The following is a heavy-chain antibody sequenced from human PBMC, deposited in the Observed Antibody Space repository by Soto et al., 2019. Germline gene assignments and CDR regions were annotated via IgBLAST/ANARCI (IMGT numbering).Heavy chain of an antibody. CDR1: GFTVSSNY. CDR3: ARAHDSSGYYRGSGYYYGMDV. D-gene: IGHD3-22*01. CDR2: IYSGGST. V-gene: IGHV3-53*01. Sequence: PLGGSLRLSCAASGFTVSSNYMSWVRQAPGKGLEWVSVIYSGGSTYYADSVKGRFTISRDNSKNTLYLQMNSLRAEDTAVYYCARAHDSSGYYRGSGYYYGMDVWGQGTTVTVS. J-gene: IGHJ6*02.